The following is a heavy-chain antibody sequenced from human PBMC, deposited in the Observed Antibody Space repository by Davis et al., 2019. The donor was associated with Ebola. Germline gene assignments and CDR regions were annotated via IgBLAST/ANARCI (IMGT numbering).Heavy chain of an antibody. CDR3: AKDRGSVNIAALFDY. V-gene: IGHV3-21*04. Sequence: GGSLRLSCVASGFTFTTYSMSWVRQAPGKALEWVSSISSDSDYIYYADSVKGRFTISRDNSKNTLYLQMNSLRAEDTAVYYCAKDRGSVNIAALFDYWGQGTLVTVSS. CDR1: GFTFTTYS. J-gene: IGHJ4*02. D-gene: IGHD6-6*01. CDR2: ISSDSDYI.